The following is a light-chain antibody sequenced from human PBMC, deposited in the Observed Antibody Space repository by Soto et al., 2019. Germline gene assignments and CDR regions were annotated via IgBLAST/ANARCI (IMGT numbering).Light chain of an antibody. CDR1: QDIMNY. CDR2: DAS. CDR3: QHYDHLPPLS. J-gene: IGKJ4*01. Sequence: DIQMTQSPSSLSASVGDRVTITCQASQDIMNYLNWYQQIPGKAPILLIYDASNLKAGVPSRFSGSGSGTHFTFTISSLQPEDVATYYCQHYDHLPPLSFGGGTKVEIK. V-gene: IGKV1-33*01.